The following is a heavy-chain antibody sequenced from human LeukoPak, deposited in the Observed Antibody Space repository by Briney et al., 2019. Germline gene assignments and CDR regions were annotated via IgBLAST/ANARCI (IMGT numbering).Heavy chain of an antibody. V-gene: IGHV1-58*01. CDR2: TVVGSGNT. Sequence: VASVKVSFKASGFTFTSSAVQWVRQARGQRLEWIGWTVVGSGNTNYAQKFQERVTITRDMSTSTAYMELSSLRSEDTAVYYCAAANDYVWGNNYWGQGTLVTVSS. CDR1: GFTFTSSA. J-gene: IGHJ4*02. D-gene: IGHD3-16*01. CDR3: AAANDYVWGNNY.